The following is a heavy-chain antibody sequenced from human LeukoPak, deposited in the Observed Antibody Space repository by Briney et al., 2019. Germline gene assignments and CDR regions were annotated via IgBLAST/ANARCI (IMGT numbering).Heavy chain of an antibody. CDR2: IYSSGST. CDR3: ARDRGAASFDY. Sequence: SETLSLTCTVSSGSISGYYWNWIRQSAGKGLEWIGRIYSSGSTNYNPSLKSRVTMSVDTSKNQLSLRLRSVNAADTAVYFCARDRGAASFDYWGQGTLVTVSS. V-gene: IGHV4-4*07. J-gene: IGHJ4*02. D-gene: IGHD3-10*01. CDR1: SGSISGYY.